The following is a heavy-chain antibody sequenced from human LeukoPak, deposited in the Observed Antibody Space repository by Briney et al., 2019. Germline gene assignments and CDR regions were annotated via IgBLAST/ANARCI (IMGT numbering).Heavy chain of an antibody. CDR2: IYHSGST. J-gene: IGHJ3*02. CDR3: ARESPDYYDSSGYAVPLLDI. D-gene: IGHD3-22*01. Sequence: SETLSLTCAVSGGSISSGGYSWSWIRQPPGTGLEWIGYIYHSGSTYYNPSLKSRVTISVDRSKNQFSLKLSSVTAADTAVYYCARESPDYYDSSGYAVPLLDIWGQGTMVTVSS. CDR1: GGSISSGGYS. V-gene: IGHV4-30-2*01.